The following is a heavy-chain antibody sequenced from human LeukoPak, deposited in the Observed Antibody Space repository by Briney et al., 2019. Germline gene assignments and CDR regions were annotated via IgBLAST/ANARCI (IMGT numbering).Heavy chain of an antibody. J-gene: IGHJ5*02. CDR1: GGTFSSYT. CDR2: IIPILGIA. D-gene: IGHD5-18*01. CDR3: ARDGRRDTAMAIRTGWFDP. V-gene: IGHV1-69*04. Sequence: GASVKVSCKASGGTFSSYTISWVRQAPGQGLEWMGRIIPILGIANYAQKFQGRVTITADKSTSTAYMELSSLRSEDTAVYYCARDGRRDTAMAIRTGWFDPWGQGTLVTVSS.